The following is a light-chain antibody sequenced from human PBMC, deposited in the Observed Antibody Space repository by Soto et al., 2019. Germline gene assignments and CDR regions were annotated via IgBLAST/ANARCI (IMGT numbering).Light chain of an antibody. CDR3: MQYHYWPWT. J-gene: IGKJ1*01. Sequence: EIVMTQSPATLSVSPGERATLSCRASQSVISNLAWYQQKPGQAPRLLISGESSRATGFPATFSGSGSVTDFTLIISSLQSEDLGVYYCMQYHYWPWTFGQGTKVDI. CDR2: GES. CDR1: QSVISN. V-gene: IGKV3-15*01.